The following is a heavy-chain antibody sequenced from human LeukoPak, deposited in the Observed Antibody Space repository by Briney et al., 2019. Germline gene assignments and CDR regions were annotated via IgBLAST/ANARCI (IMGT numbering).Heavy chain of an antibody. CDR1: GFTFSSYW. D-gene: IGHD2-15*01. J-gene: IGHJ4*01. CDR2: IQSDGSST. CDR3: ARYCASGGCDY. Sequence: PGGSLRLSCAASGFTFSSYWMHWVRQAPGRGLVWVSRIQSDGSSTTYADSVKGRFTISRDNAKNTVYLQMNSLRVEDSAVYYCARYCASGGCDYRGQGTLVTVSS. V-gene: IGHV3-74*01.